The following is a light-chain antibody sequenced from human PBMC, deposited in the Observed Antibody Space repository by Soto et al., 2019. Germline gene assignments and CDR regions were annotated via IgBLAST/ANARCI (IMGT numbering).Light chain of an antibody. Sequence: EIVLTHSPGTLSLSPGERATLSCRASQSVSSSYLAWYQQKPGQAPRLLIYGASSRATGIPDRFSGSGSGTDFTLTISSLEPEDFAVYYCQQYGSSPATFGQGTKV. CDR2: GAS. J-gene: IGKJ1*01. V-gene: IGKV3-20*01. CDR1: QSVSSSY. CDR3: QQYGSSPAT.